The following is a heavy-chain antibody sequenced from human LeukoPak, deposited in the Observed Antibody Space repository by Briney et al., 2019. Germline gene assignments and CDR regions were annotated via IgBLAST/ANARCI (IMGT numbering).Heavy chain of an antibody. CDR2: IRRNYET. V-gene: IGHV3-73*01. D-gene: IGHD2-2*01. J-gene: IGHJ4*02. CDR3: ARQTNSCHDY. CDR1: GFTPSGSH. Sequence: PGGSLRLSCTASGFTPSGSHMHWVRQAPGKGLEWVGHIRRNYETAYGASVKGRFTISRDDSKNMAYLHMNSLRSEDTAFYFCARQTNSCHDYWGQGTLVTVSS.